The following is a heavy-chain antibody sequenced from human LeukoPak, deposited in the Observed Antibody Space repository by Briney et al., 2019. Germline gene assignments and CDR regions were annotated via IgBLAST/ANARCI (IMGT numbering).Heavy chain of an antibody. CDR2: ISGDGGST. V-gene: IGHV3-43*02. CDR1: GFTFDDYA. CDR3: AKDRSVVGSWYEVGY. D-gene: IGHD6-13*01. J-gene: IGHJ4*02. Sequence: PGGSPRLSCAASGFTFDDYAMHWVRQAPGKGLEWVSLISGDGGSTYYADSVKGRFTISRDNSKNSLYLQMNSLKTEDTALYYCAKDRSVVGSWYEVGYWGQGTLVTVSS.